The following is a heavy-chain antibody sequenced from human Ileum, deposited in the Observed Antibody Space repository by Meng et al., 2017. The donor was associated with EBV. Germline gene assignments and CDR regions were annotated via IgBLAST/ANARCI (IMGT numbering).Heavy chain of an antibody. J-gene: IGHJ4*02. CDR1: GGSIRSTNW. V-gene: IGHV4-4*02. D-gene: IGHD6-13*01. CDR2: IYHTGTT. Sequence: QVHLQESGPGPVKPSGXLSVTCEVSGGSIRSTNWWHWVRQAPGKGLEWIGEIYHTGTTNYNPSLKSRVTMSLDQSKNQFSMKLTSVTAADTAVYFCAREVSNTSSWGSFDYWGQGALVTVSS. CDR3: AREVSNTSSWGSFDY.